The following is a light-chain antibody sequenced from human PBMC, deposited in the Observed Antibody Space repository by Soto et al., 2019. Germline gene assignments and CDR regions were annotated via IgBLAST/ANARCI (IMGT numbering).Light chain of an antibody. J-gene: IGKJ5*01. CDR2: AAS. Sequence: IQLTQSPSTLSGSVGDSVTIACRASQSLXSHLAWYQPKPGKAPKLLIXAASTLQSGVPSRFRGSGSGTDFTLTISCLQSEDFATYYCQQYYRYPGSTFGQGTRLDIK. CDR1: QSLXSH. V-gene: IGKV1-8*01. CDR3: QQYYRYPGST.